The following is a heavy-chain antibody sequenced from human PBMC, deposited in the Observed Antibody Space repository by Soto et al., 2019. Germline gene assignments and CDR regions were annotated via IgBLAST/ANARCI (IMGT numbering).Heavy chain of an antibody. Sequence: QVQLVQSGAEVKKPGASVKVSCKASGYTFTSYDINWVRQATGQGLEWMGWMNPNSGNTGYAQKFPGRVTMTRNTSISTAYMELSSLRSEDTAVYYCARRSYYYGSGSSQTFYYYYMDVWGKGTTVTVSS. V-gene: IGHV1-8*01. CDR1: GYTFTSYD. CDR3: ARRSYYYGSGSSQTFYYYYMDV. D-gene: IGHD3-10*01. CDR2: MNPNSGNT. J-gene: IGHJ6*03.